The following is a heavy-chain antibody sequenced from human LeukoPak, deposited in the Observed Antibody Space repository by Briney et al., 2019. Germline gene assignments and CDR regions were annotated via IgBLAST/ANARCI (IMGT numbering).Heavy chain of an antibody. D-gene: IGHD3-16*01. CDR2: ISSSGSTS. V-gene: IGHV3-48*03. CDR1: GFTFSSYE. CDR3: VIWGADQNY. J-gene: IGHJ4*02. Sequence: PGGSLRLSCVASGFTFSSYEMNWVRQAPGKGLEWVSFISSSGSTSYYADSVKGRFVISRDNAKNSLYLQMNSLRAGDTAVYYCVIWGADQNYWGQGTLVTVSS.